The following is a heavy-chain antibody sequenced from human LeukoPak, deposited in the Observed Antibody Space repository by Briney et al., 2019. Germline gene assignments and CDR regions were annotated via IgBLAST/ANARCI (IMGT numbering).Heavy chain of an antibody. CDR3: ARTRTPYDSSGYYQRGGDAFDI. J-gene: IGHJ3*02. CDR2: ISYDGSNK. D-gene: IGHD3-22*01. Sequence: GGSLRLSCAASGFIFSGYGMHWVRQAPGKGLEWVAVISYDGSNKYYADSVKGRFTISRDNSKNTLYLQMNSLRAEDTAVYYCARTRTPYDSSGYYQRGGDAFDIWGQGTMVTVSS. V-gene: IGHV3-30*19. CDR1: GFIFSGYG.